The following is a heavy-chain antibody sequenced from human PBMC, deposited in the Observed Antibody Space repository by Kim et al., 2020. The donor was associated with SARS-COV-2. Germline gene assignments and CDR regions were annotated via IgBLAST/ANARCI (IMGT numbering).Heavy chain of an antibody. D-gene: IGHD2-15*01. J-gene: IGHJ4*01. CDR2: MSARSGPI. Sequence: GGSLRLSCVASGFNFGTFTMSWVRQAPGKGLEWVSYMSARSGPIFYAASVEGRFTISRDNADNSLYLQMDSLRDEDTAVYYCARNVGGHGLFDFWCHGT. V-gene: IGHV3-48*02. CDR1: GFNFGTFT. CDR3: ARNVGGHGLFDF.